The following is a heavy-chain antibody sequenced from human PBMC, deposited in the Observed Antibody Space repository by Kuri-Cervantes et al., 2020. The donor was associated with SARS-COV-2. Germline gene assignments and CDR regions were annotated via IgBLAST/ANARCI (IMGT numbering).Heavy chain of an antibody. CDR1: GFTFSSYS. CDR2: ISSSSSTI. D-gene: IGHD6-6*01. J-gene: IGHJ4*02. V-gene: IGHV3-48*04. Sequence: GESLKISCAASGFTFSSYSMNWVRQAPGKGLEWVSYISSSSSTIYYADSVKGRFTISRDNAKNSLYLQMNSLRAEDTAVYYCARDRHHSSSSGGIVDYWGQGTLVTVSS. CDR3: ARDRHHSSSSGGIVDY.